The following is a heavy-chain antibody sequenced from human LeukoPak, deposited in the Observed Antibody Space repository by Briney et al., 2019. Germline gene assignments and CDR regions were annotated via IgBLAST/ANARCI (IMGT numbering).Heavy chain of an antibody. CDR2: ISSSGSTI. CDR1: GFTFSSYE. V-gene: IGHV3-48*03. J-gene: IGHJ4*02. D-gene: IGHD6-19*01. CDR3: AKAELAEQWLVPFDY. Sequence: PGGSLRLSCAASGFTFSSYEMNWVRQAPGKGLEWVSYISSSGSTIYYADSVKGRFTISRDNAKNSLYLQMNSLRADDTAVYYCAKAELAEQWLVPFDYWGQGTLVIVSS.